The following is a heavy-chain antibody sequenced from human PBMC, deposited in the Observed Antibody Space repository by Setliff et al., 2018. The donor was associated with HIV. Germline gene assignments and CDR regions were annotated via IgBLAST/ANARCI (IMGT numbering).Heavy chain of an antibody. Sequence: GGSLRLSCAASGLTDTYNYMSWVHQAPGKGLEWVSVIYAGGSTYYADSVKGRFTISRDNSKNMLYLQMDSLRAEDTAVYYCARGRNRNYVVYGMDVWGHGTTVTVSS. CDR1: GLTDTYNY. CDR3: ARGRNRNYVVYGMDV. V-gene: IGHV3-53*01. J-gene: IGHJ6*02. CDR2: IYAGGST. D-gene: IGHD1-7*01.